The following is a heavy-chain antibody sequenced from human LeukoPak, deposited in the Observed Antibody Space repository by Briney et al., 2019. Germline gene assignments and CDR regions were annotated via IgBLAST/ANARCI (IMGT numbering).Heavy chain of an antibody. CDR3: ARDFAGGDDY. J-gene: IGHJ4*02. CDR1: GFTLSRYW. Sequence: GGSLRLSCAASGFTLSRYWMHWVRQVPGKGLVWVSRIEPDGSRITHADSLKGRFTMSRDNAKNTLYLQMNSLRAEDTAVYYCARDFAGGDDYWGQGTLVTVSS. CDR2: IEPDGSRI. V-gene: IGHV3-74*01. D-gene: IGHD3-16*01.